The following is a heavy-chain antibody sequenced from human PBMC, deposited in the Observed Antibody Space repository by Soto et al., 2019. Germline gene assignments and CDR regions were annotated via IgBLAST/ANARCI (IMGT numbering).Heavy chain of an antibody. D-gene: IGHD3-16*01. J-gene: IGHJ4*02. Sequence: EVQLVESGGGLVQPGGSLRLSCVVSGFTFSSFWMHWVRQAPGEGLVWVSRINTDGSSTSYADSVKGRFTISRDNAKNTLYLQMNSLRGEVTSIYYCATGGVDTFGLSYGGQGTLVTVSS. V-gene: IGHV3-74*01. CDR3: ATGGVDTFGLSY. CDR2: INTDGSST. CDR1: GFTFSSFW.